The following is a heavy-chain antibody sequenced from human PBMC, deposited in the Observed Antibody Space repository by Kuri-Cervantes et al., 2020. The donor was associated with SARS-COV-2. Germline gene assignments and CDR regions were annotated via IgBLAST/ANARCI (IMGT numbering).Heavy chain of an antibody. CDR1: GFTFSDYY. CDR3: ARDPGRVGYCSSTSCYTPDY. J-gene: IGHJ4*02. Sequence: GGSLRLSCAASGFTFSDYYMSWIRQAPGKGLEWVSYISSSGSSIYYADSVRGRFTISRDNAKNSLNLQMKSLRAEDTAVYYCARDPGRVGYCSSTSCYTPDYWGQGTLVTVSS. V-gene: IGHV3-11*04. D-gene: IGHD2-2*02. CDR2: ISSSGSSI.